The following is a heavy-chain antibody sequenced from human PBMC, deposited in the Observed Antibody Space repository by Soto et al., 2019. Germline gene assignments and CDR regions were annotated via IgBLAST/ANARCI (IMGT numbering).Heavy chain of an antibody. V-gene: IGHV1-18*01. CDR1: GYTFTSYG. Sequence: QVQLVQSGGEVKKPGASVKVSCKASGYTFTSYGISWVRQAPGQGLEWMVWISANNGDTNYPRKLQGRVTMTIDTSTNTAFMDLRSLRSYYTDVYYCARTATNLAPDQPELVGGYCYYDMDVWGKGTTVTVSS. CDR3: ARTATNLAPDQPELVGGYCYYDMDV. CDR2: ISANNGDT. J-gene: IGHJ6*03. D-gene: IGHD1-7*01.